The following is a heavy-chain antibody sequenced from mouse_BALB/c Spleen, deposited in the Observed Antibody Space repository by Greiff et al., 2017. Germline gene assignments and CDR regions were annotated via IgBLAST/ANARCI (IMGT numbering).Heavy chain of an antibody. CDR1: GFTFSNYW. CDR2: IRLKSNNYAT. Sequence: EVQVVESGGGLVQPGGSMKLSCVASGFTFSNYWMNWVRQSPEKGLEWVAEIRLKSNNYATHYAESVKGRFTISRDDSKSSVYLQMNNLRAEDTGIYYCTRHPYGNYGWFAYWGQGTLVTVSA. V-gene: IGHV6-6*02. CDR3: TRHPYGNYGWFAY. J-gene: IGHJ3*01. D-gene: IGHD2-10*02.